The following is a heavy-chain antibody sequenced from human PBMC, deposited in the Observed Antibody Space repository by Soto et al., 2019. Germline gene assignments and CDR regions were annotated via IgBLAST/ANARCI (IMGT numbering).Heavy chain of an antibody. V-gene: IGHV3-23*01. J-gene: IGHJ4*02. D-gene: IGHD3-22*01. CDR2: ISGSGGST. CDR3: AKDRDYYDSSGYYQYYFDY. CDR1: GFTFSSYA. Sequence: EVQLLESGGGLVQPGGSLRLSCAASGFTFSSYAMSWVRQAPGNGLEWVSAISGSGGSTYYADSVKGRFTISRDNSKNTLYLQMNSLRAEDTAVYYCAKDRDYYDSSGYYQYYFDYWGQGTLVTVSS.